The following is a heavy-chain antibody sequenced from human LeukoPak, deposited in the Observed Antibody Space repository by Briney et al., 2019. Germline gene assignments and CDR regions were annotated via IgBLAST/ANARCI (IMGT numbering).Heavy chain of an antibody. CDR2: IIPIFGTA. V-gene: IGHV1-69*05. J-gene: IGHJ6*03. CDR3: ARGNTSDIVATIPRYYYYMDV. D-gene: IGHD5-12*01. CDR1: GGTFSSYA. Sequence: GASVKVSCKASGGTFSSYAISWVRQAPGQGLEWMGGIIPIFGTANYAQKFQGRVTITTDESTSTAYMELSSLRSEDTAVYYCARGNTSDIVATIPRYYYYMDVWGKGTTVTVSS.